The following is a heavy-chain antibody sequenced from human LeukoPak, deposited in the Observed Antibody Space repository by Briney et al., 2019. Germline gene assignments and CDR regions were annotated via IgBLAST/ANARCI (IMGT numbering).Heavy chain of an antibody. J-gene: IGHJ5*02. CDR2: TYYSGST. CDR1: GGSISSSGFY. CDR3: ARHAALDTKRGWNNHNWFDP. V-gene: IGHV4-39*01. Sequence: SETLSLTCTVSGGSISSSGFYWGRIRQPQGQWLEWIGNTYYSGSTYYNPVLQSRVTITVDTNQKLFSLKQSSLTAADTAVYYCARHAALDTKRGWNNHNWFDPWGQGTLVTVSS. D-gene: IGHD1/OR15-1a*01.